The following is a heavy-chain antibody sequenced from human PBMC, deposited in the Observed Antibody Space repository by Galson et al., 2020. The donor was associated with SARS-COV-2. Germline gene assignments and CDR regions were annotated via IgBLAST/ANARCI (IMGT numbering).Heavy chain of an antibody. V-gene: IGHV3-23*01. D-gene: IGHD1-26*01. J-gene: IGHJ3*02. Sequence: GESLKISCAASGVTFSSYAMTWVRQAPGTGLEWVSTINGGDDSTYNADSAKGRFTISRDNSKTTLYLQMNNLRAEDTAIYYCAKDLSPGRPDAFEIWGQGTMVTGSS. CDR2: INGGDDST. CDR3: AKDLSPGRPDAFEI. CDR1: GVTFSSYA.